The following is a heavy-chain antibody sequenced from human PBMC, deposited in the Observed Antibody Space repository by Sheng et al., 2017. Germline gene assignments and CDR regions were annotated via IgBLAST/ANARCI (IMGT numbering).Heavy chain of an antibody. V-gene: IGHV2-5*01. J-gene: IGHJ5*02. CDR3: AHRADYGDYGRSKFDP. D-gene: IGHD4-17*01. CDR2: IYWNDDK. Sequence: QITLKESGPTLVKPTQTLTLTCTFSGFSLSTSGVAVGWIRQPPGKALEWLALIYWNDDKRYSPSLKSRLTITKDTSKNQVVLTMTNMDPVDTATYYCAHRADYGDYGRSKFDPWGQGTLVTVSS. CDR1: GFSLSTSGVA.